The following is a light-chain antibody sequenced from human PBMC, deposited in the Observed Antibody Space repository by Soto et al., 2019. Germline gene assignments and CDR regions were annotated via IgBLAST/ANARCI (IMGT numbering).Light chain of an antibody. CDR2: KAS. J-gene: IGKJ1*01. CDR1: QSISVW. CDR3: QQYNNWWT. V-gene: IGKV1-5*03. Sequence: DIQMTQSPSTLSSSVGDIFTITCRASQSISVWLAWYQQKAGKAPNLLIYKASRLESGVPSRFSGSGSGTDFTLTITSLQSEDFAVYYCQQYNNWWTFGQGTKVDIK.